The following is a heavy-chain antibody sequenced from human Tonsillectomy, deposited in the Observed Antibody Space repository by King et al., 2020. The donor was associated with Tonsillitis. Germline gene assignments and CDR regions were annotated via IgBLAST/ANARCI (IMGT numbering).Heavy chain of an antibody. CDR3: AKDQAVHYDYVWGSYRALDAFDI. V-gene: IGHV3-23*04. Sequence: VQLVESGGGLVQPGGSLRLSCAASGFTFSSYAMSWVRQAPGKGLEWVSAISGSGNNTYYADSVKGRFTLSRDNSKNTLYLQMNSLRAEDTAVYYWAKDQAVHYDYVWGSYRALDAFDIWGQGTMVTVSS. D-gene: IGHD3-16*02. CDR1: GFTFSSYA. CDR2: ISGSGNNT. J-gene: IGHJ3*02.